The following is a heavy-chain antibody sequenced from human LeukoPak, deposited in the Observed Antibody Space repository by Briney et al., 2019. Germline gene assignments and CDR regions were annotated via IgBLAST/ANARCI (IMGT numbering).Heavy chain of an antibody. D-gene: IGHD5-18*01. V-gene: IGHV4-59*08. CDR3: ARLFIGSAMDRDY. CDR1: GGSISSYY. CDR2: IYYSGST. Sequence: SGTLSLTCTVSGGSISSYYWSWIRQPPGKGLEWIGYIYYSGSTNYNPSLKSRVTISVDTSKNQFSLKLSSVTAADTAVYYCARLFIGSAMDRDYWGQGTLVTVSS. J-gene: IGHJ4*02.